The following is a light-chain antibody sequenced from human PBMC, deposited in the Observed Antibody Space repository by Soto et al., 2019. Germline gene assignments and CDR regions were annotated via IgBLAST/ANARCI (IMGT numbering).Light chain of an antibody. CDR2: DAS. V-gene: IGKV3-11*01. CDR3: QQRSNWPLT. Sequence: ETVMTQSPATLSVSPGERATLSCRASQSVSNNLAWYQQKPGQAPRLLIYDASNRATGIPARFSGSGSGTDFTLTISSLEPEDFAVYYCQQRSNWPLTFGGGTKVDIK. CDR1: QSVSNN. J-gene: IGKJ4*01.